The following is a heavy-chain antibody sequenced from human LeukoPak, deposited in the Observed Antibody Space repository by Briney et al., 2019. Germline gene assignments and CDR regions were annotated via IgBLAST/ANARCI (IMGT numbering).Heavy chain of an antibody. CDR3: ARAGYCSSTSCYTGPGWYFDL. CDR1: GGSISSGGYY. CDR2: IYYSGST. J-gene: IGHJ2*01. D-gene: IGHD2-2*02. Sequence: SETLSRTCTVSGGSISSGGYYWSWIRQHPGQGLEWIGYIYYSGSTYYNPSLKSRVTISVDTSKNQFSLKLSSVTAADTAVYYCARAGYCSSTSCYTGPGWYFDLWGRGTLVTVSS. V-gene: IGHV4-31*03.